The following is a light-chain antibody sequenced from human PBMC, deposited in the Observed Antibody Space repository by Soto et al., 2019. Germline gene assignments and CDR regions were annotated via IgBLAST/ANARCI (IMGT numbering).Light chain of an antibody. V-gene: IGLV2-23*02. CDR2: EVS. J-gene: IGLJ2*01. Sequence: QSALTQPASVSGSPGQSITISCIGTSSDVGNYNFVSWYQHHPGKAPRLIISEVSNRPSGIPSRFSGSKSGNTASLTISGLRAEEEDDYYCCQYTRSDTLLFGGGTKVTVL. CDR3: CQYTRSDTLL. CDR1: SSDVGNYNF.